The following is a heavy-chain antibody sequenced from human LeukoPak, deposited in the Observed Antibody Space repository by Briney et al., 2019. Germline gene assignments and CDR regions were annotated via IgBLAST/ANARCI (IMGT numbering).Heavy chain of an antibody. CDR1: GFTFSSYS. V-gene: IGHV3-48*01. CDR2: ISSGSSTI. CDR3: ARDIVLLDY. J-gene: IGHJ4*02. Sequence: GGSLRLSCAASGFTFSSYSMNWVRQAPGKGLEWVSYISSGSSTIYYADSAKGRFTISRDNAKNSLYLQMNSLRAEDTAVYYCARDIVLLDYWGQGTLVTVSS. D-gene: IGHD3-10*01.